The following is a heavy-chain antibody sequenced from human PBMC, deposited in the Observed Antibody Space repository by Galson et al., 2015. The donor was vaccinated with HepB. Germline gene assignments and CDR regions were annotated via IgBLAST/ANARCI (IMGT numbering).Heavy chain of an antibody. CDR1: GFTFSSYG. CDR3: ARDSLGPDIVVVPAAIDY. Sequence: SLRLSCAASGFTFSSYGMHWVRQAPGKGLEWVAVIWYDGSNKYYADSVKGRFTISRDNSKNTLYLQMNSLRAEDTAVYYCARDSLGPDIVVVPAAIDYWGQGTLVTVSS. J-gene: IGHJ4*02. D-gene: IGHD2-2*01. CDR2: IWYDGSNK. V-gene: IGHV3-33*01.